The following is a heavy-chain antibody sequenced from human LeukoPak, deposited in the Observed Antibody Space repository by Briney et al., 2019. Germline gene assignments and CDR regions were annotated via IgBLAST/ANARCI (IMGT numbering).Heavy chain of an antibody. Sequence: GASVKVSCNVSGYTLTELSIHWVRQAPGKGLEWMGGFDPEDGETIYAQMFQGRVTMTEDTSTDTAYMELSSLRSEDTAVYYCATVGSDSSGLYYFDYWGQGTLVTVSP. CDR3: ATVGSDSSGLYYFDY. V-gene: IGHV1-24*01. CDR1: GYTLTELS. J-gene: IGHJ4*02. D-gene: IGHD6-19*01. CDR2: FDPEDGET.